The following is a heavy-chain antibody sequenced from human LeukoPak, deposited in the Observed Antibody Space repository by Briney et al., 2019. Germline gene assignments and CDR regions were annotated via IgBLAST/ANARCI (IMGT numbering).Heavy chain of an antibody. D-gene: IGHD3-22*01. V-gene: IGHV3-66*01. J-gene: IGHJ3*02. Sequence: GGSLRLSCAASEFSVGSNYMTWVRQAPGKGLEWVSLIYSGGSTYYADSVKGRFTISRDNSKNTLYLQMNSLRAEDTAVYYCARVFTYDSSGDHDAFDIWGQGTMVTVSS. CDR1: EFSVGSNY. CDR3: ARVFTYDSSGDHDAFDI. CDR2: IYSGGST.